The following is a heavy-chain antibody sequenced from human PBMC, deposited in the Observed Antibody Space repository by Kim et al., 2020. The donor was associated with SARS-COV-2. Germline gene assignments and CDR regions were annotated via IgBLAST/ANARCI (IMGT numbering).Heavy chain of an antibody. J-gene: IGHJ2*01. D-gene: IGHD6-25*01. CDR3: ARRGLSFRSGDLYFDL. CDR1: GGSISSYY. V-gene: IGHV4-59*08. Sequence: SETLSLTCTVSGGSISSYYWSWIRQPPGKGLEWIGYIYYSGSTNYNPSLKSRVTISVDTSKNQFSLKLSSVTAADTAVYYCARRGLSFRSGDLYFDLWGRGTLVTVSS. CDR2: IYYSGST.